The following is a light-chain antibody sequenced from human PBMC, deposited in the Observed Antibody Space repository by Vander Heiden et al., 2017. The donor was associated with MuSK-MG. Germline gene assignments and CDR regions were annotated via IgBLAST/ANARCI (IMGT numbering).Light chain of an antibody. J-gene: IGLJ2*01. Sequence: QSALTQPASVSGSPGPAITISCTGSSNDVGGYNCVSWYRQHPGKAPMLMIYDVSNRPAGVSNRFSGSKSGNTASLTISGLQAEDEADYYCSSYTSSSTVVFGGGTKLTVL. CDR2: DVS. CDR1: SNDVGGYNC. V-gene: IGLV2-14*03. CDR3: SSYTSSSTVV.